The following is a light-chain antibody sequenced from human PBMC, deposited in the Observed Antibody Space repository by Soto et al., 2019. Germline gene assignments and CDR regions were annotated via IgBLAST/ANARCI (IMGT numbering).Light chain of an antibody. CDR3: QQGSNWPLT. Sequence: EIVLTQSPATLSLSPGERATLSCRASQSVSSYLAWYQQKPGQAPRLLIYDASNRATGIPARFRGRGSGTDFTLTISSLEPEDFAVYYCQQGSNWPLTFGGGTKVEIK. CDR2: DAS. J-gene: IGKJ4*01. V-gene: IGKV3-11*01. CDR1: QSVSSY.